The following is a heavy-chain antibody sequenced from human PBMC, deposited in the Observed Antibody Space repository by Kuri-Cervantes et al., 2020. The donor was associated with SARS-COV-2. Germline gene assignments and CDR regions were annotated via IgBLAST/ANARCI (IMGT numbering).Heavy chain of an antibody. J-gene: IGHJ6*02. V-gene: IGHV3-30-3*01. Sequence: GGSLRLSCAVYGGSFSGYYWSWIRQSPGKGLEWVALISYDGTNKFYADSVKGRFTISRDNSRNTLYLQMNSLRAEDTAVFYCARPDCTINGVCFMDVWGQGTTVTVSS. CDR2: ISYDGTNK. CDR3: ARPDCTINGVCFMDV. CDR1: GGSFSGYY. D-gene: IGHD2-8*01.